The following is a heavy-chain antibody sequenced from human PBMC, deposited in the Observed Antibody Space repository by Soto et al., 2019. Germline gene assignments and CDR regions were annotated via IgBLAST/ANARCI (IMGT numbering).Heavy chain of an antibody. J-gene: IGHJ5*02. CDR2: IYNSATT. CDR1: GGSISTGGYY. CDR3: ARDPAP. V-gene: IGHV4-31*03. Sequence: QVQLQESGPGLVKPSQTLSLTCTVSGGSISTGGYYWSWIRQHPGKGLEWLGYIYNSATTYYNQSLSRRASLSVVTSEIQSSLKLSSVTVAETAVYYCARDPAPWGQGALVTVSS.